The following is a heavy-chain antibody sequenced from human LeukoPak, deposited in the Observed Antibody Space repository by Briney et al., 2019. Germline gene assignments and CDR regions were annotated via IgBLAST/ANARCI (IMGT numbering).Heavy chain of an antibody. CDR1: GFAVSEYW. CDR3: ATPLDYYDRSDSHQGGD. CDR2: IKQDGSEK. D-gene: IGHD3-22*01. J-gene: IGHJ1*01. Sequence: PGGSLRLSCAPSGFAVSEYWMSWVRQAPGKGREWVGYIKQDGSEKNYVDSVKGRFTISRDNAKNSLYLQMNSLRAEDTAVYYCATPLDYYDRSDSHQGGDWGQGTLVTVSS. V-gene: IGHV3-7*03.